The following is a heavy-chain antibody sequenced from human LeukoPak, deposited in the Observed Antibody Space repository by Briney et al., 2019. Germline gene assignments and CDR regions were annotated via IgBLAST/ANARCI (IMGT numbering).Heavy chain of an antibody. D-gene: IGHD5-18*01. J-gene: IGHJ4*02. CDR3: ARDSGHSYVTFDY. V-gene: IGHV3-49*03. Sequence: PGGSLRLSCTASGFTFGDSAMGWFRQAPGKGLEWVGFIRRKLYGGTTEYAASVKGRFTISRDDSKSIAYLQMNSLKTEDTAMYYCARDSGHSYVTFDYWGQGSLVTVSS. CDR2: IRRKLYGGTT. CDR1: GFTFGDSA.